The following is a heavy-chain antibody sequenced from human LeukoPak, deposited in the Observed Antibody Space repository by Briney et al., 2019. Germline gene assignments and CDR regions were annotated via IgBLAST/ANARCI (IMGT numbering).Heavy chain of an antibody. J-gene: IGHJ4*02. V-gene: IGHV4-34*01. CDR1: GGSFSGYY. Sequence: PSETLSLTCAVYGGSFSGYYWSWIRQPPGKGLEWIGEINHSGSTNYNPSLKSRVTISVDTSKNQFSLKLSSVTAADTAVYYCARVGLSSGWSDYWGQGTLVTVSS. D-gene: IGHD6-19*01. CDR2: INHSGST. CDR3: ARVGLSSGWSDY.